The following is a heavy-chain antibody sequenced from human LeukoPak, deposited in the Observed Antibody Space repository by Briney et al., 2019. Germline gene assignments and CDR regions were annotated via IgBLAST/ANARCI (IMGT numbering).Heavy chain of an antibody. CDR1: GYTFTGYH. J-gene: IGHJ4*02. CDR3: ARVGNYGSGSYLLY. Sequence: ASVKVSCKASGYTFTGYHIHWVRQAPGQGLEWMGWINPNSGGTNYAQKFQGRVTMTRDTSISTAYMELSRLRSDDTAVYYCARVGNYGSGSYLLYWGQGTLVTVSS. CDR2: INPNSGGT. V-gene: IGHV1-2*02. D-gene: IGHD3-10*01.